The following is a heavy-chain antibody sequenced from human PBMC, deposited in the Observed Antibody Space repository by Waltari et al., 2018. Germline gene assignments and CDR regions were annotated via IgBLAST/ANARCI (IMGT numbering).Heavy chain of an antibody. J-gene: IGHJ4*02. D-gene: IGHD3-10*01. Sequence: QVQLQESGPGLVKPSETLSLTCTVSGGSISSYYWSWIRQPAGKGLEWIGRIYTSGSTTYNPSLRSRVTMSVDTPKNHFSLQLSSVTAADTAIYYCASGYGSGNYNYLDYWGQGILVTVSS. CDR2: IYTSGST. CDR1: GGSISSYY. V-gene: IGHV4-4*07. CDR3: ASGYGSGNYNYLDY.